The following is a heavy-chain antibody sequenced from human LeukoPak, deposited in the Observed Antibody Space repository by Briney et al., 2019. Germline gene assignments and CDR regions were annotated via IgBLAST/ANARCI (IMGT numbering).Heavy chain of an antibody. V-gene: IGHV3-74*01. J-gene: IGHJ5*02. D-gene: IGHD3-22*01. Sequence: PGGSLRLSCAASGFTFSRNWMHWVRQAPGKGLVWVSRINSDGSTTSDADSVKGRFTVSRDNAKNTLYLEMNSLRAEDTAVYYCARDLGQYYDTSDNWFDPWGQGTLVTVSS. CDR1: GFTFSRNW. CDR3: ARDLGQYYDTSDNWFDP. CDR2: INSDGSTT.